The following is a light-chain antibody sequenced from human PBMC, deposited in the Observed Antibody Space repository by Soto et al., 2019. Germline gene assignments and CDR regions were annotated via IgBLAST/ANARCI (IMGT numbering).Light chain of an antibody. Sequence: QSALSQPASMSGTPGQSITIPCTAASSDIGLYNYVSWYQHHPGKAPKLLISEVNIHPSGLSDRFSASKAGNTASLTISGLQPEDEAYYYCSSLSTTSTPIVFGSGTKVTVL. CDR3: SSLSTTSTPIV. J-gene: IGLJ1*01. V-gene: IGLV2-14*01. CDR1: SSDIGLYNY. CDR2: EVN.